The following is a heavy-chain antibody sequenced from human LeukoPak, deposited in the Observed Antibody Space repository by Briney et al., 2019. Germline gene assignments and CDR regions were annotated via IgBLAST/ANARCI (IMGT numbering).Heavy chain of an antibody. J-gene: IGHJ6*03. CDR1: GFTFSDYY. V-gene: IGHV3-30*18. Sequence: PGESLRLSCAASGFTFSDYYMSWIRQAPGKGLDWVAVISYDGRNEYYADSVKGRFTISRDNSKNTLHLQMNSLRVEDTAVYYCAKDQKSKSSSSNYYYYYMDVWGKGTTVTVSS. CDR2: ISYDGRNE. CDR3: AKDQKSKSSSSNYYYYYMDV. D-gene: IGHD6-6*01.